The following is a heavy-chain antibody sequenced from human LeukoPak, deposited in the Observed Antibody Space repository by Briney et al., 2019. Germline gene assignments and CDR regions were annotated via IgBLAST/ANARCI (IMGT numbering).Heavy chain of an antibody. J-gene: IGHJ6*02. D-gene: IGHD2-2*01. CDR3: ARAERYCSSASCYSYYYYGMDV. CDR2: IIPIFGTA. Sequence: ASVKVSCKASGGTFSSYAISWVRQAPGQGLELMGGIIPIFGTANYAQKFQGRVTITADESTSTAYMELSSLRSEDTAVYYCARAERYCSSASCYSYYYYGMDVWGQGTTVTVSS. V-gene: IGHV1-69*13. CDR1: GGTFSSYA.